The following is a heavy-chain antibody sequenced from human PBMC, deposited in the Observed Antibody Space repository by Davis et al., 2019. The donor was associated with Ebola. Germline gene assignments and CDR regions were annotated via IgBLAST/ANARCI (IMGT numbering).Heavy chain of an antibody. CDR2: ISYDENNK. CDR1: GFTFSSYG. D-gene: IGHD3-3*01. V-gene: IGHV3-30*19. Sequence: PGGSLRLSCAASGFTFSSYGMHWVRQGPGKGLEWVGLISYDENNKYYADSVKGRFTFSRDNSKTTVYLQMNSLRVEDTAVYYCAGGGFWSGYYNGPSDAFDIWGQGTMVTVSS. J-gene: IGHJ3*02. CDR3: AGGGFWSGYYNGPSDAFDI.